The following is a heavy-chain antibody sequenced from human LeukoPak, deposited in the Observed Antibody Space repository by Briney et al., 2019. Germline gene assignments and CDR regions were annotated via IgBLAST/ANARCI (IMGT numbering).Heavy chain of an antibody. Sequence: SETLSLTCTVSGGSISTSNYYWGWIRQPPGKGLEWIGSIYYSGSTYYNPSLKSRVTISVDTSKNQFSLKLSSVSAADTAVYYCARDTSSGWYSILNPFDPWGQGTLVTVSS. CDR1: GGSISTSNYY. CDR2: IYYSGST. D-gene: IGHD6-19*01. CDR3: ARDTSSGWYSILNPFDP. J-gene: IGHJ5*02. V-gene: IGHV4-39*07.